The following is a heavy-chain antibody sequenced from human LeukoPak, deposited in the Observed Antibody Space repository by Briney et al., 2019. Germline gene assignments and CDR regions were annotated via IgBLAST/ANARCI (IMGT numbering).Heavy chain of an antibody. V-gene: IGHV4-59*01. CDR1: GDSISSYY. J-gene: IGHJ4*02. Sequence: PSETLSLTCTVSGDSISSYYWSWIRQPPGKGLEWIGYTHYSGTSDYNPSLKSRVTISVDTPKNQFSLKLTPVTAADTAIYYCARHTNYFDCWGQGALVTVSS. CDR2: THYSGTS. D-gene: IGHD1-1*01. CDR3: ARHTNYFDC.